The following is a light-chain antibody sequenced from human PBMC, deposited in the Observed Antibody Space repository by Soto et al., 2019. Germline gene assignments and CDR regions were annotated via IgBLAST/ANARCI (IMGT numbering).Light chain of an antibody. CDR3: QQLGA. J-gene: IGKJ3*01. CDR2: GAS. Sequence: EIVLTQSPGTLSLSPGERATLSCRASQSVSSSYLAWYQQKPGQAPRLLIYGASSRATGIPDRFSGSGSGTDFTITISRLEPEDFAVYYCQQLGAFGPGTKVDIK. V-gene: IGKV3-20*01. CDR1: QSVSSSY.